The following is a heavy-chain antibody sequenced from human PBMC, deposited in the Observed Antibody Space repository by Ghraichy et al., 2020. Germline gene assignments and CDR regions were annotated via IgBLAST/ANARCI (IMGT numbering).Heavy chain of an antibody. J-gene: IGHJ4*02. CDR2: INHSGST. Sequence: SETLSLTCAVYGGSFSGYYWSWIRQPPGKGLEWIGEINHSGSTNYNPSLKSRVTISVDTSKNQFSLKLSSVTAADTAVYYCARGRYSSSWMDLYFDYWGQGTLVTVSS. CDR1: GGSFSGYY. V-gene: IGHV4-34*01. CDR3: ARGRYSSSWMDLYFDY. D-gene: IGHD6-13*01.